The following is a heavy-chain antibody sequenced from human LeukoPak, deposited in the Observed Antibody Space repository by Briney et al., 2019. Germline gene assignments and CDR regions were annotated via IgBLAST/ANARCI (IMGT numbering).Heavy chain of an antibody. Sequence: GGSLRLSCAASGFTLSRYWMSWVRQAPGKGREWVANIKQDGSEKYYVDSVKGRFTISRDNAKNSLYLQMNSLRAEDTAVYYCARGTTIAVADIHFDYWGKGTLVTVSS. D-gene: IGHD6-19*01. CDR1: GFTLSRYW. J-gene: IGHJ4*02. V-gene: IGHV3-7*01. CDR3: ARGTTIAVADIHFDY. CDR2: IKQDGSEK.